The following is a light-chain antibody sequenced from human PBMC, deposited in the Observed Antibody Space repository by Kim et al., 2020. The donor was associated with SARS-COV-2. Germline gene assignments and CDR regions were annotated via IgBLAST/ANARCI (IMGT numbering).Light chain of an antibody. V-gene: IGKV3-15*01. CDR1: QSVSSN. Sequence: EIVMTQSPATLSVSPGERATISCRASQSVSSNLAWYQQKPGQAPRLLIYGASTRATGIPARFSGSGSGTEFTLTISSLQSEDFAVYYCQQYNNFRTFGQGTKLEI. CDR3: QQYNNFRT. CDR2: GAS. J-gene: IGKJ2*01.